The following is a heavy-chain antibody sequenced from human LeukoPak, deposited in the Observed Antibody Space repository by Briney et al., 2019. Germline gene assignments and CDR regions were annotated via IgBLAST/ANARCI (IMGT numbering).Heavy chain of an antibody. CDR1: GGSFSGYY. Sequence: SETLSLTCAVYGGSFSGYYWSWIRQPPGKGLEWIGEINHSGSTNYDPSLKSRVTISVDTSKNQFSLKLSSVTAADTAVYYCAIQLWSQDWFDPWGQGTLVTVSS. CDR3: AIQLWSQDWFDP. J-gene: IGHJ5*02. CDR2: INHSGST. D-gene: IGHD5-18*01. V-gene: IGHV4-34*01.